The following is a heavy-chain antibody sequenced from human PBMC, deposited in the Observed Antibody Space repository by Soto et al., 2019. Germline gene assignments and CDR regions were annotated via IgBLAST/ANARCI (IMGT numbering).Heavy chain of an antibody. CDR2: ISPNGRET. Sequence: EVPLVESGGALVQPGGSLRLSCSASGSAFSSYGMHWVRHAPGKRLEYVSAISPNGRETYYADSVKGRFTISRDNSKNTLYLQMDSLRAEDTAVYYCVKKRIVAPGNWYFDLWGRGTLVIVSS. V-gene: IGHV3-64D*06. D-gene: IGHD2-15*01. CDR3: VKKRIVAPGNWYFDL. J-gene: IGHJ2*01. CDR1: GSAFSSYG.